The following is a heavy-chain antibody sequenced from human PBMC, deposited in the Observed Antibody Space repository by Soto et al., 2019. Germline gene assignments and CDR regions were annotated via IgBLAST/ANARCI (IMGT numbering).Heavy chain of an antibody. CDR1: GGSISSSSYY. J-gene: IGHJ4*02. D-gene: IGHD2-15*01. CDR3: ARLSRYCTGGSCYPEDFDY. V-gene: IGHV4-39*01. CDR2: IFYSGSA. Sequence: QLQLQESGPGLVKPSETLSLTCTVSGGSISSSSYYWGWIRQPPGKGLEWIGSIFYSGSAYYTPSLKGRVTISVDTSKNQFSLKLSSGTAADTAVYYCARLSRYCTGGSCYPEDFDYWGQGTLVTVSS.